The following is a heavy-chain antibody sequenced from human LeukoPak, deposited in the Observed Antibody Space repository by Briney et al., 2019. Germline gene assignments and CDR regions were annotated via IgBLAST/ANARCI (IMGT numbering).Heavy chain of an antibody. V-gene: IGHV3-21*01. CDR2: ISSSSSYI. D-gene: IGHD2-15*01. CDR1: GFTFSSSA. Sequence: GGSLRLSCAASGFTFSSSAMSWVRQAPGKGLEWVSSISSSSSYIYYADSVKGRFTISRDNAKNSLFLQMNSLRADDTAVYYCARETYCRGGSCYKGNAFDIWGQGTMVTVSS. J-gene: IGHJ3*02. CDR3: ARETYCRGGSCYKGNAFDI.